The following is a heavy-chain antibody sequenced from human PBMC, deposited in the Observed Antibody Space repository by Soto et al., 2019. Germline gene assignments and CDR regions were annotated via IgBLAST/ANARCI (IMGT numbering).Heavy chain of an antibody. D-gene: IGHD5-12*01. CDR3: AKDPRYSGYDYPNIDF. CDR2: ISGSGGST. CDR1: GFTFSSYA. J-gene: IGHJ4*02. Sequence: GGSLRLSCAASGFTFSSYAMSWVRQAPGKGLEWVSAISGSGGSTYYADSVKGRFTISRDNSKNTLYLQMNSLRAEDTAVYYCAKDPRYSGYDYPNIDFWGQGTLVTVSS. V-gene: IGHV3-23*01.